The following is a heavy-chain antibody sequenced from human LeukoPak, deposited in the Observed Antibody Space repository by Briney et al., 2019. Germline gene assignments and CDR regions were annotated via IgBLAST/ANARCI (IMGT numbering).Heavy chain of an antibody. CDR1: GFTLTIYW. CDR3: ARDSSYSTAI. D-gene: IGHD3-22*01. V-gene: IGHV3-74*01. Sequence: GGSLRLSCAASGFTLTIYWRHCGPQAPGKGLLWVSHINSDGSYTTYADYVKGRFTISRDNAKNTLYLQMNSLRAEDTAVYYCARDSSYSTAIWGQGTMVTVSS. CDR2: INSDGSYT. J-gene: IGHJ3*02.